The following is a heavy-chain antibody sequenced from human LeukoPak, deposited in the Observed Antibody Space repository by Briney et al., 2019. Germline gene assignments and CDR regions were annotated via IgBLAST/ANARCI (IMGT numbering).Heavy chain of an antibody. CDR2: ISAYNGNT. J-gene: IGHJ6*03. Sequence: ASVKVSCKASGYTFTSYGISWVRQAPGQGLEWMGWISAYNGNTNYAQKLQGRVTMTTDTSTSTAYMELRSLRSDDTAVYYCASTRQWLVGSPYYYYMDVWGKGTTVTVSS. D-gene: IGHD6-19*01. CDR1: GYTFTSYG. CDR3: ASTRQWLVGSPYYYYMDV. V-gene: IGHV1-18*01.